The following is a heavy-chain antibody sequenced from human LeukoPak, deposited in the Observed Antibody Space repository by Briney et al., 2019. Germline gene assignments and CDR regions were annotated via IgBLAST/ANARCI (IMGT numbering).Heavy chain of an antibody. CDR3: ARGYQLLNGDYYYYGMDV. CDR2: INPSGGST. CDR1: GYTFTSYY. V-gene: IGHV1-46*01. Sequence: ASVKFSCKASGYTFTSYYMHWVRQAPGQGLEWMGIINPSGGSTSYAQKFQGRVTITADKSTSTAYMELSSLRSEDTAVYYCARGYQLLNGDYYYYGMDVWGRGTTVTVSS. J-gene: IGHJ6*02. D-gene: IGHD2-2*01.